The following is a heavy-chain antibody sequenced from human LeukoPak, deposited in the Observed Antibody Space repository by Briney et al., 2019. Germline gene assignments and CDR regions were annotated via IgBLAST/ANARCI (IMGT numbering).Heavy chain of an antibody. V-gene: IGHV4-59*07. CDR3: ARYGSVSQNYLDY. CDR1: CGSISPYY. D-gene: IGHD3-10*01. CDR2: IYYSGTT. J-gene: IGHJ4*02. Sequence: KTSDPLSLPYTVSCGSISPYYWSWIRQPPRKGREWKGWIYYSGTTAYNPSLRSRVTISVDTSNDQFSLNVNSVTAADTAVYYCARYGSVSQNYLDYWRQGTLATVSS.